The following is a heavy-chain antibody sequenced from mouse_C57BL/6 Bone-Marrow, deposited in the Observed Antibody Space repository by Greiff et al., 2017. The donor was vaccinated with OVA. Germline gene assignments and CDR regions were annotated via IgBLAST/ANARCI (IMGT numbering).Heavy chain of an antibody. CDR1: GYTFTDHT. V-gene: IGHV1-78*01. CDR2: IYPRDGST. J-gene: IGHJ3*01. D-gene: IGHD3-1*01. Sequence: VQLQQSDAELVKPGASVTISCKASGYTFTDHTIHWMKQRPGQGLEWIGSIYPRDGSTTYNEKFKGKATLTADKSSSTAYMQLNSLTSEDSAVYFCARYSGGRWFAYWGQGTLVTVSA. CDR3: ARYSGGRWFAY.